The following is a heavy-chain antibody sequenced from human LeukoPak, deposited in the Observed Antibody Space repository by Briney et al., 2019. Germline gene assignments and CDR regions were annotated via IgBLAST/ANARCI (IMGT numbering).Heavy chain of an antibody. CDR3: ARDVGLGAPYYFDY. D-gene: IGHD1-26*01. J-gene: IGHJ4*02. V-gene: IGHV3-21*01. Sequence: GGSLRLSCAVSGFTVSSKYMSWVRQAPGKGLEWVSSISSSSSYIYYADSVKGRFTISRDNAKNSLYLQMNSLRAEDTAVYYCARDVGLGAPYYFDYWGQGTLVTVSS. CDR2: ISSSSSYI. CDR1: GFTVSSKY.